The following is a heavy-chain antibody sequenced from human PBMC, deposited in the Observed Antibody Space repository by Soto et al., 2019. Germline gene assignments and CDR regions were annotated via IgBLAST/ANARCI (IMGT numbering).Heavy chain of an antibody. CDR1: GFTFDDYA. V-gene: IGHV3-9*01. Sequence: TGGSLRLSCAAFGFTFDDYAMHWVRQAPGKGLEWVSGISWNSGRIGYADSVKGRFTISRDNAKNSLYLQMNSLRAEDTALYYCAKGDSGSPSYGMDVWGQGTTVTVSS. J-gene: IGHJ6*02. D-gene: IGHD6-6*01. CDR2: ISWNSGRI. CDR3: AKGDSGSPSYGMDV.